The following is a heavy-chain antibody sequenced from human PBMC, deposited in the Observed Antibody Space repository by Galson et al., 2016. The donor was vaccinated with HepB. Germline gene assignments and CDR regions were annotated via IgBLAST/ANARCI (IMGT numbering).Heavy chain of an antibody. V-gene: IGHV3-48*03. D-gene: IGHD3-3*01. Sequence: SLRLSCAASGFTFSSYEMNWVRQAPGKGLEWVSYISSSGSTIYYADSVKGRFIISRDNAKNSLYLQMNSLRVEDTAVYYCARDSRATFGEPNWFDPWGQGTLVIVSS. CDR2: ISSSGSTI. J-gene: IGHJ5*02. CDR1: GFTFSSYE. CDR3: ARDSRATFGEPNWFDP.